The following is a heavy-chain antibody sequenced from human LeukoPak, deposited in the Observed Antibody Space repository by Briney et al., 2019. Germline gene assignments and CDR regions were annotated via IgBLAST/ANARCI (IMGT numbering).Heavy chain of an antibody. V-gene: IGHV4-59*01. Sequence: PSETVSLTCTLSGGSINSYYLSWIRQSPGKGLEWIGYIYDKVNTDYSRSIRSRATISVDTSKNQFSLRLSSVTAADTAVYYCARGRITIFGVVTPHFDYWGQGILVTVSS. CDR1: GGSINSYY. D-gene: IGHD3-3*01. J-gene: IGHJ4*02. CDR3: ARGRITIFGVVTPHFDY. CDR2: IYDKVNT.